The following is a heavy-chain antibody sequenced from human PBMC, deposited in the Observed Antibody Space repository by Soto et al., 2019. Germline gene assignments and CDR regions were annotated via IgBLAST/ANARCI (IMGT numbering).Heavy chain of an antibody. J-gene: IGHJ2*01. V-gene: IGHV4-59*08. CDR1: GGSISSYY. CDR2: IYYRGST. CDR3: ARFNWYFDL. Sequence: QVQLQESGPGLVKPSETLSLTCTVSGGSISSYYWSWIRQPPGKGLEWIGYIYYRGSTNYNPSLMSRVPRSVDTSQNQFSLKLSSVPAADTSVYYCARFNWYFDLWGRGTLVTVSS.